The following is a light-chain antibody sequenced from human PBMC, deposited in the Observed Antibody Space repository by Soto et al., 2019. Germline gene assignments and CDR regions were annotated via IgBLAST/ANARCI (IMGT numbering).Light chain of an antibody. CDR2: AAS. CDR1: QSVSSN. Sequence: EIVLTQSPATLSLSPGERATLSCRASQSVSSNLAWYQQKPGQAPRLLIYAASTRATGVPARFSGSGSGTDFTLTISSLQPEDFATYYCQQTYKTPLTFGQGTKVDIK. J-gene: IGKJ1*01. V-gene: IGKV3-15*01. CDR3: QQTYKTPLT.